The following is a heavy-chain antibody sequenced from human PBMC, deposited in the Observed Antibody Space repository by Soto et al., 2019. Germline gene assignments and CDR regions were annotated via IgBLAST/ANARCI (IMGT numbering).Heavy chain of an antibody. J-gene: IGHJ3*02. Sequence: GESLKISCKGSGYSFTSYWIGGVRQMPGKGLEWMGIIYPGDSDTRYSPSFQGQVTISADKSISTAYLQWSSLKASDTAMYYCARPRIVGAPNDAFDIWGQGTMVTVSS. CDR2: IYPGDSDT. D-gene: IGHD1-26*01. CDR1: GYSFTSYW. CDR3: ARPRIVGAPNDAFDI. V-gene: IGHV5-51*01.